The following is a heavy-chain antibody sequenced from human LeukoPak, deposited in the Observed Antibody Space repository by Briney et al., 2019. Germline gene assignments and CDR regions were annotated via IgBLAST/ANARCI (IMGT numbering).Heavy chain of an antibody. Sequence: GESLKISCKGSGYSFTSNWISWVRQMPGKGLEWMGIIYSGDSDTRYSPSFQGQVIISADKSISTAYLQWSSLKASDTAMYYCARTMVRGVIRPIFDYWGQGTLVTVSS. J-gene: IGHJ4*02. D-gene: IGHD3-10*01. CDR1: GYSFTSNW. V-gene: IGHV5-51*01. CDR2: IYSGDSDT. CDR3: ARTMVRGVIRPIFDY.